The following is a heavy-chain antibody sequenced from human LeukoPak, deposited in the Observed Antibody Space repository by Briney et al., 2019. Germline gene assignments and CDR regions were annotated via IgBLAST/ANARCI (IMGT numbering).Heavy chain of an antibody. Sequence: GGSLRLSCAASGFTFSSYAMSWVRQAPGKGLEWVSAISGSGGSTYYADSVKGRFTISRDNSKNTLYLQMNSLRAEDTAVYYCAKDYRGSYVGPSFDYWGQGTLVTVSS. CDR2: ISGSGGST. D-gene: IGHD1-26*01. CDR1: GFTFSSYA. V-gene: IGHV3-23*01. CDR3: AKDYRGSYVGPSFDY. J-gene: IGHJ4*02.